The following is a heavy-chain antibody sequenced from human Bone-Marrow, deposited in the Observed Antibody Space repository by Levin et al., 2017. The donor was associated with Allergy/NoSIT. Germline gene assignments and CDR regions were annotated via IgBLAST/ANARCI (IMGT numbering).Heavy chain of an antibody. V-gene: IGHV4-39*07. J-gene: IGHJ4*02. CDR3: ARHHSGSYYGSGYNY. Sequence: SQTLSLTCTVSGGSISSSSYYWGWIRQPPGKGLEWIGSIYYSGSTYYNPSLKSRVTISVDTSKNQFSLKLSSVTAADTAVYYCARHHSGSYYGSGYNYWGQGTLVTVSS. CDR2: IYYSGST. D-gene: IGHD1-26*01. CDR1: GGSISSSSYY.